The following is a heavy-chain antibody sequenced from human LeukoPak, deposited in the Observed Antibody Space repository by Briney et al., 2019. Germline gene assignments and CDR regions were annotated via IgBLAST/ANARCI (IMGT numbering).Heavy chain of an antibody. V-gene: IGHV4-34*01. J-gene: IGHJ4*02. CDR3: ARGQAAWGFHPRFDY. CDR2: INHSGST. D-gene: IGHD7-27*01. CDR1: GGSFSGYY. Sequence: SETLSLTCAVYGGSFSGYYWSWIRQPPGKGLEWIGEINHSGSTNYNPSLKSRVTISVDTSKNQFSLKLSSVTAADTAVYYCARGQAAWGFHPRFDYWGQGTLVTVSS.